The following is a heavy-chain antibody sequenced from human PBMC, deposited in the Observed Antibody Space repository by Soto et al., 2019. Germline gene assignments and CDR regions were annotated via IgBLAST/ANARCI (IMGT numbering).Heavy chain of an antibody. D-gene: IGHD3-22*01. CDR2: IIPIFGTA. V-gene: IGHV1-69*13. Sequence: SVKVSCKASGGTFSSYAISWVRLAPGQGLEWMGGIIPIFGTANYAQKFQGRVTITADESTSTAYMELSSLRSEDTAVYYCARAEAGYYDTLYYFDYWGQGTLVTVSS. CDR1: GGTFSSYA. J-gene: IGHJ4*02. CDR3: ARAEAGYYDTLYYFDY.